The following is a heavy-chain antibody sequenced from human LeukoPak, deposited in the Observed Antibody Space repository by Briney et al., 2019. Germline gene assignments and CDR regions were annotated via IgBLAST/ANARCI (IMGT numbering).Heavy chain of an antibody. J-gene: IGHJ5*02. CDR3: ARQPGAGWFDP. CDR1: GSRFTSYW. V-gene: IGHV5-10-1*01. D-gene: IGHD3-10*01. CDR2: IDPSDSYT. Sequence: GESLKISCKGSGSRFTSYWISWVRQMPGKGLEWMGRIDPSDSYTNYSPSFQGYVTISADKSISTVYLQWGSLKASDTAMYYCARQPGAGWFDPWGQGTLVTVSS.